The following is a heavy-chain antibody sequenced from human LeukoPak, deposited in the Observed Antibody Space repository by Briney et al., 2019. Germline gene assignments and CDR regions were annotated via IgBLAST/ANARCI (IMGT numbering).Heavy chain of an antibody. CDR3: ARGRQDVTMIVVVLTAVSYYLDV. CDR1: GGPFSGHY. V-gene: IGHV4-34*01. CDR2: MNPRGST. J-gene: IGHJ6*03. Sequence: PAETLSLTCALYGGPFSGHYWTWIRQTPEKALEWIGEMNPRGSTSHTPSLTSRVTISGDTSKNQFSPTLSSVTAADTAVYYCARGRQDVTMIVVVLTAVSYYLDVWGKGTTVTVS. D-gene: IGHD3-22*01.